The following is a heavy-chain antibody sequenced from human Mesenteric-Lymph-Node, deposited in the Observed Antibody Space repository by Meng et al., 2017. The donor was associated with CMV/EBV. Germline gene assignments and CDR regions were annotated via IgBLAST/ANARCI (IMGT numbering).Heavy chain of an antibody. CDR2: IRSDGTNK. V-gene: IGHV3-30*02. D-gene: IGHD2-15*01. CDR1: GFTFRDYG. Sequence: GESLKISCATSGFTFRDYGMHWVRQAPGMGLDWVAFIRSDGTNKYYSDSVKGRFTISRDNAKNTLYLQMNILRAEDTGVYYCVRGRSGGLDYWGQGTLVTVSS. CDR3: VRGRSGGLDY. J-gene: IGHJ4*02.